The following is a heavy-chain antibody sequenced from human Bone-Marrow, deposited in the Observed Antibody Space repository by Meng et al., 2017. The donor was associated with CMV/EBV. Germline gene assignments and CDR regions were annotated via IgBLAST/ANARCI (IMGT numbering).Heavy chain of an antibody. D-gene: IGHD2-2*01. CDR1: GYTFTSYG. V-gene: IGHV1-18*01. CDR2: ISAYNGNT. Sequence: ASVKVSCKASGYTFTSYGISWVRQAPGQGLEWMGWISAYNGNTNYAQKFQGRVTMTTDTSTSTAYMELGSLTSDGTAVYYCARTRIEVEPDGRKIKYYNYGMDVWGQGTTVTVSS. CDR3: ARTRIEVEPDGRKIKYYNYGMDV. J-gene: IGHJ6*02.